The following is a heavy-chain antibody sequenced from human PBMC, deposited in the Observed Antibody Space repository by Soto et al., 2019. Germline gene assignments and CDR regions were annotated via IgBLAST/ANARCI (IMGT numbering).Heavy chain of an antibody. CDR1: GFIFDSDW. Sequence: GGSLRLSCAASGFIFDSDWMHWVRQAPGQGLVWVSGINRDGSSIRYADSVKGRFTISRDNAKNTLYLQMNSLRAEDSAIYYCARDPRNLGLDPWGQGTQVTVSS. CDR2: INRDGSSI. V-gene: IGHV3-74*01. J-gene: IGHJ5*02. D-gene: IGHD4-4*01. CDR3: ARDPRNLGLDP.